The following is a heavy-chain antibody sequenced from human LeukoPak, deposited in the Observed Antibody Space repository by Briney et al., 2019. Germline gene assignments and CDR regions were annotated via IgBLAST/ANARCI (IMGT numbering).Heavy chain of an antibody. Sequence: PGGSLRLSCAASGFTFSSYGMPWVRQAPDKGLEGAALIWYDGSNKYYADSVKGRFTISRDNSKNTLYLQMNSLRAEDTAVYYCARDRGYSYAHPLDYWGQGTLVTVSS. CDR1: GFTFSSYG. V-gene: IGHV3-33*01. CDR3: ARDRGYSYAHPLDY. D-gene: IGHD5-18*01. CDR2: IWYDGSNK. J-gene: IGHJ4*02.